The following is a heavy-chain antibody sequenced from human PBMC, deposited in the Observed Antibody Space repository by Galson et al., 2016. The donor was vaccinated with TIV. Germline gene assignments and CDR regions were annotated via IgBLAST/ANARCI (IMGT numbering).Heavy chain of an antibody. CDR3: VRIGMLRESCSCYACPGIFDT. CDR1: GYSISSGLY. V-gene: IGHV4-38-2*01. Sequence: ETLSLTCVVSGYSISSGLYGGWVRQSPEKGLEWIGNINHSGVTHYNPSLESRVSISVDTSKNQFSLRLSSVTAAGTAVYYCVRIGMLRESCSCYACPGIFDTWGQGILVTVSS. D-gene: IGHD3-22*01. J-gene: IGHJ5*02. CDR2: INHSGVT.